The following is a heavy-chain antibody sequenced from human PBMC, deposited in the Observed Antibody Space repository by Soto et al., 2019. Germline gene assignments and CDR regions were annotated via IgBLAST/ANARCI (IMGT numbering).Heavy chain of an antibody. CDR3: ARGGSLYWYFDL. V-gene: IGHV1-3*01. Sequence: ASVKVSCRASGYTFTSYAMHWVRQAPGQRLEWMGWINAGNGNTKYSQKFQGRVTITRDTSASTAYMELSSLRSEDTAVYYCARGGSLYWYFDLWGRGTLVTVSS. J-gene: IGHJ2*01. D-gene: IGHD1-26*01. CDR2: INAGNGNT. CDR1: GYTFTSYA.